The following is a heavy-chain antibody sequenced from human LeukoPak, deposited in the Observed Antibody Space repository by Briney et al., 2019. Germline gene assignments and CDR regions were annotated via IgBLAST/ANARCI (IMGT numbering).Heavy chain of an antibody. CDR2: ISSSSSTI. V-gene: IGHV3-48*01. Sequence: GGSLRLSCAASGFTFSSYSMNWFRQAPGKGLEWVSYISSSSSTIYYADSVKGRFTISRDNAKNSLYLQMNSLRAEDTAVYYCRASGSPLAYYFDYWGQGTLVTVSS. D-gene: IGHD1-26*01. CDR1: GFTFSSYS. CDR3: RASGSPLAYYFDY. J-gene: IGHJ4*02.